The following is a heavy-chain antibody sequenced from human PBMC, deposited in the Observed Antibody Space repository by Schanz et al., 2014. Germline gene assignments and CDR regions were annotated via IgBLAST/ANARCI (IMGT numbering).Heavy chain of an antibody. J-gene: IGHJ5*02. CDR3: TSMATIPRNWFDP. CDR1: GFTFTNAW. CDR2: IKSNTDGGTT. Sequence: EARLVESGGGLVEPGGSLRLSCVVSGFTFTNAWMSWVRQAPGKGLEWVGRIKSNTDGGTTDYATPVKGRFTISRDDSKNTLYLQMNSLKSEDTAVYYCTSMATIPRNWFDPWGQGTLVTVSS. V-gene: IGHV3-15*01. D-gene: IGHD2-2*02.